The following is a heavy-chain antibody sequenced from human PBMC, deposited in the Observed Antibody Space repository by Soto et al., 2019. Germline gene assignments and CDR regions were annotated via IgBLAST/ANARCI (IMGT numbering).Heavy chain of an antibody. CDR1: GFTFSSYG. V-gene: IGHV3-30*03. J-gene: IGHJ4*02. D-gene: IGHD5-18*01. Sequence: QAQLVESGGGVVQPGRSLSLSCAASGFTFSSYGMHWVRQAPGTGLEWVAVISYDGGLQHYADSVKGRFTISRDNSKKMVLLQMNSLRAEDTAVYYCVSDRGYGHASVPYSWGQGTLVSVSS. CDR2: ISYDGGLQ. CDR3: VSDRGYGHASVPYS.